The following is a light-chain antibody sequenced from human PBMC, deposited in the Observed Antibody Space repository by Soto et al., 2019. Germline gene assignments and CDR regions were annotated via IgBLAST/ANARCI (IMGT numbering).Light chain of an antibody. J-gene: IGKJ4*01. CDR3: QQYTSYPLT. CDR2: KAS. CDR1: QSISHW. V-gene: IGKV1-5*03. Sequence: DIQMTQSPSTLSASVGDRVTITCRASQSISHWLAWYQQKPGKAPKLLIYKASSLESGVPSRFSGSGSGTESTLTISSLQPDDFATYYCQQYTSYPLTFGGGTKVEMK.